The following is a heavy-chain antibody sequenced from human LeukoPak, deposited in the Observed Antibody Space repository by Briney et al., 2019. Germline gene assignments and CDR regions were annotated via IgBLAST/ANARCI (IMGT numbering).Heavy chain of an antibody. V-gene: IGHV3-11*06. CDR2: ISSCSSFT. D-gene: IGHD6-13*01. J-gene: IGHJ4*02. Sequence: GGSLRLSCAASGFTFSDYYMSWIRQAPGKGLEWVSYISSCSSFTDYADSVRGRFTSSRDNDKNSLHLQIHSLRAEDTAVYYCARSAGGSSYYFDCWGQGTLVTVSS. CDR1: GFTFSDYY. CDR3: ARSAGGSSYYFDC.